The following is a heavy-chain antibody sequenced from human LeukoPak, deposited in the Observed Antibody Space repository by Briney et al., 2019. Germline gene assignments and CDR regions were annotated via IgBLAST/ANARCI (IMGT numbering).Heavy chain of an antibody. D-gene: IGHD3-22*01. J-gene: IGHJ4*02. Sequence: PSETLSLTCSVSGASISSYSYYWGWIRQPPGKGLEWIGNIHHSGSTDYNPSLKSRVTISADASKNHFSLRLSSVTAADTAVYYCARLRYYDSSGISDYWGQGTLVSVSS. CDR2: IHHSGST. CDR1: GASISSYSYY. V-gene: IGHV4-39*01. CDR3: ARLRYYDSSGISDY.